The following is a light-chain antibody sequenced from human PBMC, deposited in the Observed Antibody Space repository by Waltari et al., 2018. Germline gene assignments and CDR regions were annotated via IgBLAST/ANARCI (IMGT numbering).Light chain of an antibody. V-gene: IGLV4-69*01. CDR3: QTGGHGTWV. CDR1: SGHSSNI. J-gene: IGLJ3*02. CDR2: VNSDGSH. Sequence: QLVLTQSPSASASLGASVKLTCTLSSGHSSNIIAWLKQQPEKGPRYLMKVNSDGSHSKGDDIPERFSVSSCGAERYLTIASGQSEDEADYYCQTGGHGTWVFGGGTTLTVL.